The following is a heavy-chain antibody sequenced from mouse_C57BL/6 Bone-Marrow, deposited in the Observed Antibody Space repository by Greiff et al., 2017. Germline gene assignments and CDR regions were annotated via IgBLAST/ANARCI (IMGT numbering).Heavy chain of an antibody. CDR1: GYAFTNYL. CDR2: INPGSGGT. D-gene: IGHD2-5*01. CDR3: ARRGTYYSNYGFYYAMDY. V-gene: IGHV1-54*01. Sequence: QVQLQQSGAELVRPGTSVKVSCKASGYAFTNYLLEWVKQRPGQGLEWIGVINPGSGGTNYNEQFKGKATLTADKSSSTAYMQLSRLTSEDSAVYFCARRGTYYSNYGFYYAMDYWGQGTSVTVSS. J-gene: IGHJ4*01.